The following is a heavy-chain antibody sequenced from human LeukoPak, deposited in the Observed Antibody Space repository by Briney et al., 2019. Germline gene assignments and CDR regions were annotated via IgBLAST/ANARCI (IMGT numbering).Heavy chain of an antibody. V-gene: IGHV3-23*01. J-gene: IGHJ4*02. CDR3: ARDGGEDTAMAN. Sequence: PGGSLRLSCAASGFIFSSSAMSWVRQAPGKGLEWVSAISGSGGGTYYADSVEGRFTLSRDNSKNTLYLQMNSLRAEDTAVYYCARDGGEDTAMANWGQGTLVTVSS. CDR1: GFIFSSSA. CDR2: ISGSGGGT. D-gene: IGHD5-18*01.